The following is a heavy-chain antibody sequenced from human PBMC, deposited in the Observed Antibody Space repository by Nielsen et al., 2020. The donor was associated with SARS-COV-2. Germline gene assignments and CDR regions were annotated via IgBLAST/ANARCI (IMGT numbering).Heavy chain of an antibody. CDR3: ARRYNPLSSWFDP. J-gene: IGHJ5*02. V-gene: IGHV5-10-1*01. Sequence: GESLKISCQGSGYSFTSYWISWVRQMPGKGLEWMGRIDPSDSYTNYSPSFQGHVTISADKSISTAYLQWSSLKASDTAMYYCARRYNPLSSWFDPWGQGTLVTVSS. D-gene: IGHD3-16*02. CDR2: IDPSDSYT. CDR1: GYSFTSYW.